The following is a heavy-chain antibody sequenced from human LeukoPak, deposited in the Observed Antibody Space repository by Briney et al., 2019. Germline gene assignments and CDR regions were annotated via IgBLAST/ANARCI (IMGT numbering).Heavy chain of an antibody. J-gene: IGHJ4*02. CDR3: ASVHPQYCTNGVCYPLDY. D-gene: IGHD2-8*01. Sequence: ASVKVSCKASGGTFSSYAISWVRQAPGQGLEWMGGIIPIFGTANYAQKFQGRVTITTDESTSTAYMELSSLRSEDTGVYYCASVHPQYCTNGVCYPLDYWGQGTLVTVSS. V-gene: IGHV1-69*05. CDR2: IIPIFGTA. CDR1: GGTFSSYA.